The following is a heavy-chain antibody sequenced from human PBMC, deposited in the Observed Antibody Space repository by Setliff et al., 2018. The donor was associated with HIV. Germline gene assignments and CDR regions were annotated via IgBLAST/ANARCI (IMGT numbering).Heavy chain of an antibody. CDR3: ARGSSWYWGYYYGMDV. V-gene: IGHV1-8*02. CDR1: GYTFTSYD. Sequence: ASVKVSCKASGYTFTSYDINRVRQATGQGLEWMGWMNPNSGNTGYAQKFQGRVTMTRNTSISTAYMELSSLRSEDTAVYYCARGSSWYWGYYYGMDVWGQGTTVTV. D-gene: IGHD6-13*01. CDR2: MNPNSGNT. J-gene: IGHJ6*02.